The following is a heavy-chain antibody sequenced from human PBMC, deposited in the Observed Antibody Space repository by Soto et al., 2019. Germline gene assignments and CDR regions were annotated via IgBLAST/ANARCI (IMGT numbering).Heavy chain of an antibody. CDR3: ARDFTDSSGPTLGMGV. D-gene: IGHD6-19*01. J-gene: IGHJ6*02. V-gene: IGHV4-31*03. Sequence: SETLSLTCTVSGGSISSGGYYWSWIRQHPGKGLEWIGFIYYSGSTYYNPSLKSRVTISVDTSKSQFSLKLSSVTAADTAVYYCARDFTDSSGPTLGMGVWGQGTTVTVSS. CDR1: GGSISSGGYY. CDR2: IYYSGST.